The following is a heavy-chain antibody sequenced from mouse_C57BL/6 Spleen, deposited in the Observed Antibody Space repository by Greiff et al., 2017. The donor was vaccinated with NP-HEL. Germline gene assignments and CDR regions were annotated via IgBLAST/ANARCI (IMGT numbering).Heavy chain of an antibody. CDR2: IRNKANGYTT. Sequence: EVKLMESGGGLVQPGGSLSLSCAASGFTFTDYYMSWVRQPPGKALEWLGFIRNKANGYTTEYSASVKGRFTISRDNSQSILYLQMNALRAEDSATYYCARNWDGGAMDYWGQGTSVTVSS. CDR1: GFTFTDYY. CDR3: ARNWDGGAMDY. V-gene: IGHV7-3*01. D-gene: IGHD4-1*01. J-gene: IGHJ4*01.